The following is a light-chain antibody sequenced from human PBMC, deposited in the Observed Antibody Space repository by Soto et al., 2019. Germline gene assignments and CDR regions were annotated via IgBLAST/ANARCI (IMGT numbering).Light chain of an antibody. J-gene: IGLJ2*01. CDR2: DNG. Sequence: QSVLTQAPSVSAAPGQKVTISCSGSNSNIEHNYVSWYQQFPGTAPKLLIYDNGHRPSDIPDRFSGSKSGTSATLAITGLQTGDEADYYCVTWDNIVSSVVFGGGTKVTVL. CDR1: NSNIEHNY. V-gene: IGLV1-51*01. CDR3: VTWDNIVSSVV.